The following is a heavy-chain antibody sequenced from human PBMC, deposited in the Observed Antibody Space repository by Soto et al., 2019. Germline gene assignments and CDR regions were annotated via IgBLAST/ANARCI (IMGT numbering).Heavy chain of an antibody. Sequence: PRGSLRLSCAASEFTFSSYAMHWVRKAPGKGLEWVAVISYDGSNTYYADPAKGRFTISRDNSKNTLYLQMNNLRAEDTAVYDCARDHLIRGDQREGIFDYWGQGTLVTVSS. J-gene: IGHJ4*02. CDR1: EFTFSSYA. V-gene: IGHV3-30-3*01. D-gene: IGHD2-21*02. CDR2: ISYDGSNT. CDR3: ARDHLIRGDQREGIFDY.